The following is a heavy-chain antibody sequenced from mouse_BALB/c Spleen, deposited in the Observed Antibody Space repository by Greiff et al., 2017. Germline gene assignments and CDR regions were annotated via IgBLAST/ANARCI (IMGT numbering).Heavy chain of an antibody. CDR3: AREGDYGYWYFDV. D-gene: IGHD1-1*01. CDR2: ISYDGSN. Sequence: EVKLLESGPGLVKPSQSLSLTCSVTGYSITSGYYWNWIRQFPGNKLGWMGYISYDGSNNYNPSLKNRISITRDTSKNQFFLKLNSVTTEDTATYYCAREGDYGYWYFDVWGAGTTVTVSS. CDR1: GYSITSGYY. V-gene: IGHV3-6*02. J-gene: IGHJ1*01.